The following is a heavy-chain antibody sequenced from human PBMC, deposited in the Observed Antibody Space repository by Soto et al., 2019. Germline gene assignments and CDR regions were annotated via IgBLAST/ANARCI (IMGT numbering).Heavy chain of an antibody. Sequence: QVQLVESGGGVVQPGTSLRLACATSGFIFSGYGMHWVRQAPGKGLEWVAAISFNGGNKYYVDSVKGRFTISRDRSKNSVYLQMDSLEPEDTAVYYCAKDYEYCISGDCYSAYYGMDVWGQGTTVTVSS. D-gene: IGHD2-21*02. CDR3: AKDYEYCISGDCYSAYYGMDV. J-gene: IGHJ6*02. V-gene: IGHV3-30*18. CDR1: GFIFSGYG. CDR2: ISFNGGNK.